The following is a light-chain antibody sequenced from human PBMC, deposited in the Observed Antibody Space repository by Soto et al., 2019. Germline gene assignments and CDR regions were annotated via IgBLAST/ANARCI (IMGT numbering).Light chain of an antibody. CDR3: QQYGSSLYT. J-gene: IGKJ2*01. CDR1: QSVSSNY. V-gene: IGKV3-20*01. CDR2: HAS. Sequence: EIVLTQSPGTLSLSPGERATLSCRASQSVSSNYLAWYQQHPGQAPRLLVYHASSRATAIPDRFSGRGSGTDFTLTISRLEPEDFAVYYCQQYGSSLYTFGQGTKLEIK.